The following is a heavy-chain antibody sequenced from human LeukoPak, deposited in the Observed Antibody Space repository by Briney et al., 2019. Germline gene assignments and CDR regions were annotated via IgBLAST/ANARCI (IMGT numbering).Heavy chain of an antibody. CDR3: ARKSGLATVVTHYYFDY. J-gene: IGHJ4*02. D-gene: IGHD4-23*01. Sequence: SETLSLTCTVSGGSISSSSYYWGWIRQPPGKGLEWIGSIYYSGSTYYNPSLKSRVTISVDTSKNQFSLKLSSVTAADTAVYYCARKSGLATVVTHYYFDYWGQGTLVTVSS. CDR1: GGSISSSSYY. V-gene: IGHV4-39*01. CDR2: IYYSGST.